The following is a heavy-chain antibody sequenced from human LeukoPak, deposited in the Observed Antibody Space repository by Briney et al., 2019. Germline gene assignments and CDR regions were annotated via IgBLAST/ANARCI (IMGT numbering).Heavy chain of an antibody. V-gene: IGHV3-30*18. CDR3: AKGVGYGGMDV. J-gene: IGHJ6*02. CDR1: GFTFSGYG. CDR2: ISYDGHNE. Sequence: PGRSLRLSCAASGFTFSGYGMHWVRQAPGKGLEWVAVISYDGHNECYADSVKGRFTVSRDNSKNTVYVQMNSLRAEDTAVYYCAKGVGYGGMDVWGQGTTVTVSS. D-gene: IGHD2-8*01.